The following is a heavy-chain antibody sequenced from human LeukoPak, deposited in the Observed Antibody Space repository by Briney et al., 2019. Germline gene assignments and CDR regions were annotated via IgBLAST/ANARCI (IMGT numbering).Heavy chain of an antibody. J-gene: IGHJ4*02. CDR3: TTGPSFGYEW. CDR2: IRTDERTT. V-gene: IGHV3-74*01. D-gene: IGHD3-22*01. CDR1: GMTFSNHW. Sequence: GGSLRLSCAASGMTFSNHWMHWVRQAPGEGLVWVSLIRTDERTTIYADSVKGRFTISRDDGKSTLYLQMNSLRAEDTAIYYCTTGPSFGYEWWGQGTVVTVSS.